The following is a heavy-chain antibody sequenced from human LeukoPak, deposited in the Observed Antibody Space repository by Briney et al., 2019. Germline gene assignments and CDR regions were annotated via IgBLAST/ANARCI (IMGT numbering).Heavy chain of an antibody. CDR3: AELGITMIGGV. D-gene: IGHD3-10*02. V-gene: IGHV3-30*04. CDR1: GFPFSSYA. J-gene: IGHJ6*04. Sequence: PGRSLRLSCAASGFPFSSYAMHWVRQAPGKGLEWVAVISYDGSNKYYADSVKGRFTISRDNAKNSLYLQMNSLRAEDTAVYYCAELGITMIGGVWGKGTTVTISS. CDR2: ISYDGSNK.